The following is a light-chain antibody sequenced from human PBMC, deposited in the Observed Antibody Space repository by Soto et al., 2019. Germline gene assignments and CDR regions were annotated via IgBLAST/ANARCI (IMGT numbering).Light chain of an antibody. Sequence: QSVLTQPPSASWSPGQSVTISCTGTKNHIVVYDFVSRYQHHPGKAPRLIIYEVVQRPSGVPARCFGSKSGNTASLTVSGLQAADDADYFCKSYAGSNTHVFGSGTKVTVL. CDR1: KNHIVVYDF. V-gene: IGLV2-8*01. CDR3: KSYAGSNTHV. CDR2: EVV. J-gene: IGLJ1*01.